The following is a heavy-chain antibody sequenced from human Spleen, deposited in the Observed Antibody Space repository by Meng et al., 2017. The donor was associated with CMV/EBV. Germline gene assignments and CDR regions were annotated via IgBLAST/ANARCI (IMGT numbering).Heavy chain of an antibody. V-gene: IGHV3-23*01. CDR3: AKGDIGTSYEF. J-gene: IGHJ4*02. CDR2: ISGSGDVT. Sequence: GESLKISCAASGFSFSSYGMSWVRQAPGEGLEWVSAISGSGDVTYYRDSVKGRFTISRDNSKNTLYLQMNSLRVEDTAVYYCAKGDIGTSYEFWGQGTLVTVSS. D-gene: IGHD1-7*01. CDR1: GFSFSSYG.